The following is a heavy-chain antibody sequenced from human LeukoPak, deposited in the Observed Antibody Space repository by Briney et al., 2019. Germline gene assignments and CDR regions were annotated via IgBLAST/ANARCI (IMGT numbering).Heavy chain of an antibody. V-gene: IGHV3-30*02. D-gene: IGHD3-3*01. CDR1: GFTFSSYG. CDR2: IRYDGSNK. Sequence: GGSLRLSCAASGFTFSSYGMHWVRQAPGKGLEWVAFIRYDGSNKYYADSVKGRFTISRDNSKNTLYLQMNSLRAEDTAVYYCAKDQRVLEWPPGFDYWGQGTLVTVSS. CDR3: AKDQRVLEWPPGFDY. J-gene: IGHJ4*02.